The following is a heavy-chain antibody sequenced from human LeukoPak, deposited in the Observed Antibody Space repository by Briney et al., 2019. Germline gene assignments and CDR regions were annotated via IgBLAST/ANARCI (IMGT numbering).Heavy chain of an antibody. J-gene: IGHJ4*02. CDR3: AKGSSGWYQADY. CDR2: MSSSGGTT. D-gene: IGHD6-19*01. Sequence: TGGSLRLSCAASGFTFSSYSMNWVRQAPGRGLEWVSGMSSSGGTTYYADSVKGRFTISRDNSKNTLYLQMNSLRAEDTAVYYCAKGSSGWYQADYWGQGTLVTVSS. CDR1: GFTFSSYS. V-gene: IGHV3-23*01.